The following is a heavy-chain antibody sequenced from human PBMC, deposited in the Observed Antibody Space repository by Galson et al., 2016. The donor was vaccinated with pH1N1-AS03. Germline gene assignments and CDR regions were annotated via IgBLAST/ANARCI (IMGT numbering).Heavy chain of an antibody. D-gene: IGHD3-3*01. V-gene: IGHV5-51*01. CDR1: GYTFSNHW. CDR3: ARQQDGRGSGLEWLFWYGMDV. CDR2: IYPADSST. J-gene: IGHJ6*02. Sequence: QSGAEVKKPGEPLKISCKVSGYTFSNHWIGWVRQMPGKGLEWMGIIYPADSSTTYSPSFQGQVTISADQSISPAYLQWSSLRASDTAMYFCARQQDGRGSGLEWLFWYGMDVWGQGTTVIVSS.